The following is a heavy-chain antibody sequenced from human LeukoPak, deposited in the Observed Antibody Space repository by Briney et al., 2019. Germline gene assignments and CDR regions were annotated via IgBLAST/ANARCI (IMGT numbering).Heavy chain of an antibody. CDR3: ARGRRGRGVSVTRARLPSWFDP. Sequence: SETLSLTCAVYGGSFSGYYWSWIRQPPGKGLEWSGEINHSGSTNYNPSLKSRVTISVDTSKNQFSLKLSSVTAADTAVYYCARGRRGRGVSVTRARLPSWFDPWGQGTLVTVSS. CDR2: INHSGST. V-gene: IGHV4-34*01. D-gene: IGHD3-16*02. CDR1: GGSFSGYY. J-gene: IGHJ5*02.